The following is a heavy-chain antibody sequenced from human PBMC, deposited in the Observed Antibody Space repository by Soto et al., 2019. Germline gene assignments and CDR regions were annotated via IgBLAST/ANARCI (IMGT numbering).Heavy chain of an antibody. CDR2: IIPIFGTA. J-gene: IGHJ6*02. V-gene: IGHV1-69*12. D-gene: IGHD5-12*01. CDR3: ASSVAKYYYYGMDV. CDR1: GGTFSSYA. Sequence: QVQLVQAGAEVKKPGSSVKVSCKASGGTFSSYAISWVRRAPGQGLEWVGGIIPIFGTANYAQKFQGRVTITADESTSTAYMELSSLRSEDTAVYYSASSVAKYYYYGMDVWGQGTTVTVSS.